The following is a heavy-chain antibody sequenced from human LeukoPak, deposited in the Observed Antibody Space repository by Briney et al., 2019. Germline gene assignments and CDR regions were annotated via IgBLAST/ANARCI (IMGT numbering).Heavy chain of an antibody. D-gene: IGHD6-13*01. V-gene: IGHV3-30-3*01. J-gene: IGHJ4*02. CDR2: ISYDGSNK. CDR1: GFTFSSYA. CDR3: AKDHFRAAAGTDFDY. Sequence: PGGSLRLSCAASGFTFSSYAMHWVRQAPGKGLEWVAVISYDGSNKYYADSVKGRFTISRDNSKNTLYLQMNSLRAEDTAVYYRAKDHFRAAAGTDFDYWGQGTLVTVSS.